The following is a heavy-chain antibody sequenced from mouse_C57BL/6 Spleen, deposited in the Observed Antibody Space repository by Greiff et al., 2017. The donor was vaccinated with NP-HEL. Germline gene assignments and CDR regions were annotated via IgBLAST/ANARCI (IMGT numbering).Heavy chain of an antibody. Sequence: DVMLVESGEGLVKPGGSLKLSCAASGFTFSSYAMSWVRQTPEKRLEWVAYISSGGDYIYYADTVKGRFTISRDNARNTLYLQMSSLKSEDTAMYYCTRETGYAWFAYWGQGTLVTVSA. CDR3: TRETGYAWFAY. D-gene: IGHD2-2*01. V-gene: IGHV5-9-1*02. CDR2: ISSGGDYI. CDR1: GFTFSSYA. J-gene: IGHJ3*01.